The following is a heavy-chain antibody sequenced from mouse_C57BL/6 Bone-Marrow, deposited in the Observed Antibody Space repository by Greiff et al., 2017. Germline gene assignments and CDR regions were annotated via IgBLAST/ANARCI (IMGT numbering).Heavy chain of an antibody. CDR2: FYPGSGSI. Sequence: VQLQQSGAELVKPGASVKLSCKASGYTFTEYTIHWVKQRSGQGLEWIGWFYPGSGSIKYNEKFKDKATLTADKSSSTVYMELSRLTSEDSAVYFCARHEGLGGSSYFYWYFDVWGTGTTVTVSS. V-gene: IGHV1-62-2*01. CDR1: GYTFTEYT. J-gene: IGHJ1*03. D-gene: IGHD1-1*01. CDR3: ARHEGLGGSSYFYWYFDV.